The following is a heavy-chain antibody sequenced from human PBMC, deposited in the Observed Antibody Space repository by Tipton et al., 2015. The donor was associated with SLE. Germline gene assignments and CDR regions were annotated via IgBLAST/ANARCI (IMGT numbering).Heavy chain of an antibody. Sequence: RSLRLSCAASGFTFSSCGMHWVRQAPGKGLEWVAFIRYDGSNKYYADSVKGRFTISRDNSKNTLYLQMNSLKTEDTAVYYCARVSAIDSSGWESAFDIWGQGTMVTVSS. V-gene: IGHV3-30*12. J-gene: IGHJ3*02. D-gene: IGHD6-19*01. CDR1: GFTFSSCG. CDR3: ARVSAIDSSGWESAFDI. CDR2: IRYDGSNK.